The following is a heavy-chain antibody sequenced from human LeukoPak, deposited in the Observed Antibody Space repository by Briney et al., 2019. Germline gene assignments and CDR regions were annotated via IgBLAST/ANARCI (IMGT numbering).Heavy chain of an antibody. J-gene: IGHJ1*01. Sequence: SETLSLTCTVSGGSISSYYWSWIRQPPGKGLEWIGSIYYSGSTYYNPSLKSRVTISVDTSKNQFSLKLSSVTAADTAVYYCATTFSGYVSSWPEYFQHWGQGILVTVSS. D-gene: IGHD6-13*01. CDR3: ATTFSGYVSSWPEYFQH. CDR2: IYYSGST. V-gene: IGHV4-59*12. CDR1: GGSISSYY.